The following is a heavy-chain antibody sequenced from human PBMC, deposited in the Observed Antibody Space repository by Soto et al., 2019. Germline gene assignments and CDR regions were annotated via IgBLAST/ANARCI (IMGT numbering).Heavy chain of an antibody. CDR1: GFTFSSYG. D-gene: IGHD5-18*01. Sequence: PGGSLRLSCAASGFTFSSYGMHCVRQAPGKGLEWVAVISYDGSNKYYADSVKGRFTISRDNSKNTLYLQMNSLRAEDTAVYYCAKDQRGYSYGPVDYWGQGTLVTVSS. CDR2: ISYDGSNK. J-gene: IGHJ4*02. CDR3: AKDQRGYSYGPVDY. V-gene: IGHV3-30*18.